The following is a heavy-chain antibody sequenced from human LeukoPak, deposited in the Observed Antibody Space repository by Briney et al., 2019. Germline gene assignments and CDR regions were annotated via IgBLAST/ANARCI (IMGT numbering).Heavy chain of an antibody. J-gene: IGHJ4*02. CDR1: GGTFSSYA. Sequence: SVKVSCKASGGTFSSYAISWVRQAPGQGLEWMGRIIPIFGTANYAQKFQGRVTITTDESTSTAYMELRSLRSDDTAVYYCARSGYSSSWYGDYWGQGTLVTVSS. CDR2: IIPIFGTA. CDR3: ARSGYSSSWYGDY. D-gene: IGHD6-13*01. V-gene: IGHV1-69*05.